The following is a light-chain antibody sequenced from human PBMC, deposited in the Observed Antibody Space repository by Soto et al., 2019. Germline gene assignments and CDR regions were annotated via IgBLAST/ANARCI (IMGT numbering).Light chain of an antibody. CDR3: AAWDDSLSGVV. J-gene: IGLJ3*02. Sequence: QSVLTQPPSASGTPGQTVTISCSGRFSNIGSNFIYWYQQLPGTAPKLLTYRNNERPSGVPDRFSASKSGTSASLAISGLRSEDEADYHCAAWDDSLSGVVFGGGTKVTVL. CDR2: RNN. CDR1: FSNIGSNF. V-gene: IGLV1-47*01.